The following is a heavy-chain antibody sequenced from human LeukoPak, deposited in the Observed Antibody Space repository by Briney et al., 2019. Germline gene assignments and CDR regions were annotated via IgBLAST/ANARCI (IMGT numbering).Heavy chain of an antibody. CDR3: ATTSRLSLRYFDWLTYDC. CDR1: GYTLTELS. D-gene: IGHD3-9*01. Sequence: ASVTVSCTVSGYTLTELSVHWVRQAPGKGLEWMGGFDPEDGETIYAQKFQGRVTMTEDTSTDTAYMELSSLRSEDTAVYYCATTSRLSLRYFDWLTYDCWGRGTLVTVSS. V-gene: IGHV1-24*01. CDR2: FDPEDGET. J-gene: IGHJ4*02.